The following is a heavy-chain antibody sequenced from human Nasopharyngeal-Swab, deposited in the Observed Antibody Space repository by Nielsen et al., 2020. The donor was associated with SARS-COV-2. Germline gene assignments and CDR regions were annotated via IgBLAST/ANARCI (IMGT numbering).Heavy chain of an antibody. V-gene: IGHV4-59*08. D-gene: IGHD5-18*01. CDR1: GFTFSSYA. Sequence: ESLKISCAASGFTFSSYAMSWIHPPPGKGLEWVGDIYYSGSTNYNPSLKSRVTISVDTSKNQFSLKLTSVTAADTAVYYCARQIALYSYTSEWFFDLWGRGALVTVSS. CDR3: ARQIALYSYTSEWFFDL. CDR2: IYYSGST. J-gene: IGHJ2*01.